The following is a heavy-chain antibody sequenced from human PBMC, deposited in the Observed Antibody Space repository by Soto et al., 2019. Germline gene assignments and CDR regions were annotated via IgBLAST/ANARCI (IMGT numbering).Heavy chain of an antibody. J-gene: IGHJ4*02. Sequence: SETLSLTCAVYGGSFSGYYWSWVRQPPGKGLEWIGNIHYNGNTKYSPSLKSRVTMSVDTSKNHFSLRLISVTAADTAIYFCAREGNLGRWLQPLDFWGQGTLVTVSS. D-gene: IGHD5-12*01. V-gene: IGHV4-59*01. CDR3: AREGNLGRWLQPLDF. CDR1: GGSFSGYY. CDR2: IHYNGNT.